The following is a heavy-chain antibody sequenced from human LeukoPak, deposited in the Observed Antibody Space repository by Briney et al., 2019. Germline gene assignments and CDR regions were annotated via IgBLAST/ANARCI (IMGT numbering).Heavy chain of an antibody. V-gene: IGHV3-21*01. J-gene: IGHJ4*02. CDR3: ARAPWTVSFDY. CDR2: ISSSSSYI. Sequence: PGGSLRLSCAASGFTVSSNYMSWVRQAPGKGLEWVSSISSSSSYIYYADSVKGRFTISRDNAKNSLYLQMNSQRAEDTAVYYCARAPWTVSFDYWGQGTLVTVSS. CDR1: GFTVSSNY. D-gene: IGHD3/OR15-3a*01.